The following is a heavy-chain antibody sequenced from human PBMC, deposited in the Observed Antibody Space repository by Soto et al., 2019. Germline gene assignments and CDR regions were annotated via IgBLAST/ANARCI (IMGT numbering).Heavy chain of an antibody. CDR2: IYYSGST. CDR1: GGSISGGDYY. J-gene: IGHJ5*02. V-gene: IGHV4-30-4*01. CDR3: ARDIPTSTNLLQYFDPA. Sequence: QLQLQESGPGLVKPSQTLSLNCTVSGGSISGGDYYWSWIRQPPGKGLEGIGSIYYSGSTYYNPSLKSRVAISVDTSNNQFSLKLSSVTAAYTAVYYWARDIPTSTNLLQYFDPAWGQGTLVTVSS. D-gene: IGHD3-9*01.